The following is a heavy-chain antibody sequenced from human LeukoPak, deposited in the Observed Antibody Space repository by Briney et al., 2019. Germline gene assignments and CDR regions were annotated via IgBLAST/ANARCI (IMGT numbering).Heavy chain of an antibody. D-gene: IGHD6-19*01. V-gene: IGHV3-23*01. CDR2: ISGSGGST. CDR1: GFTVSSNY. CDR3: AKERSSGWYLGAFDY. J-gene: IGHJ4*02. Sequence: GGSLRLSCAASGFTVSSNYMSWVRQAPGKGLEWVSAISGSGGSTYYADSVKGRFTISRDNSKNTLYLQMNSLRAEDTAVYYCAKERSSGWYLGAFDYWGQGTLVTVSS.